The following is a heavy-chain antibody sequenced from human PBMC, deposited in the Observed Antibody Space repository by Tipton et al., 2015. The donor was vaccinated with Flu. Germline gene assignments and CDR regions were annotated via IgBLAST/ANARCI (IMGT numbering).Heavy chain of an antibody. CDR1: GFIVTSDY. V-gene: IGHV3-53*01. CDR3: AKRYCSSSTCYIPDALSI. J-gene: IGHJ3*02. D-gene: IGHD2-2*01. CDR2: IYRGDSA. Sequence: GSLRLSCAASGFIVTSDYMSWVRQAPGKGLEWGSVIYRGDSASYADSVRGRFTISRDKSKNTLYLQMNDLRVEDTAVYYCAKRYCSSSTCYIPDALSIWGQGTRVTVSS.